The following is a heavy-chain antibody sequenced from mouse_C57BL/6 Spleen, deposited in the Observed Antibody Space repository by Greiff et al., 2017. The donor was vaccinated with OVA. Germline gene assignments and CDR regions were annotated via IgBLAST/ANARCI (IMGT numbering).Heavy chain of an antibody. Sequence: EVKLVESGGGLVKPGGSLKLSCAASGFTFSSYAMSWVRQTPEKRLEWVATISDGGSYTYYPDNVKGRFTISRDNAKNNLYLQMSHLKSEDTAMYYCARASYGSSFYWYFDVWGTGTTVTVSS. CDR3: ARASYGSSFYWYFDV. J-gene: IGHJ1*03. CDR1: GFTFSSYA. D-gene: IGHD1-1*01. V-gene: IGHV5-4*03. CDR2: ISDGGSYT.